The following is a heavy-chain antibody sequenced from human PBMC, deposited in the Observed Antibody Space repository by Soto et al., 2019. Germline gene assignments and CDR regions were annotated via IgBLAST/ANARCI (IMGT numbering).Heavy chain of an antibody. CDR1: GVTFSNAA. CDR2: IIPIFGGA. J-gene: IGHJ6*02. CDR3: ARDGQYRQQAIITEHFGMDV. V-gene: IGHV1-69*01. D-gene: IGHD2-2*02. Sequence: VQVVQSEAEAKKPGSSVKLSCEVSGVTFSNAAFSWVRQAPGQGLEWMGGIIPIFGGAKYAQKFQGRVEITADELKDILYMEETSLTIEGTAVYFCARDGQYRQQAIITEHFGMDVWGQVTTVTVS.